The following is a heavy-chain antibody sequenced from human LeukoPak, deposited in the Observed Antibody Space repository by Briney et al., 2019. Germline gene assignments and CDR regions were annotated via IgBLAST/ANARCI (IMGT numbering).Heavy chain of an antibody. CDR1: GGSISSYY. CDR3: ARGFSYDYITPFDY. D-gene: IGHD5-12*01. V-gene: IGHV4-59*08. Sequence: PSETLSLTCTVSGGSISSYYWSWIRQPPGKGLEWIGYIYYSRSTNYNPSLKSRVTISVDTSKNQFSLKLSSVTAADTAVYYCARGFSYDYITPFDYWGQGTLVTVSS. CDR2: IYYSRST. J-gene: IGHJ4*02.